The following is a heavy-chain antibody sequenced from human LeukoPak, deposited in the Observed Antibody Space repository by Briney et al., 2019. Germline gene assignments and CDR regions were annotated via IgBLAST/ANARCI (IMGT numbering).Heavy chain of an antibody. CDR2: ISGSGGST. Sequence: GGSLRLSCAASGFTFSSYGMSWVRQAPGKGLEWVSAISGSGGSTYYADSVKGRFTISRDNSKNTLYLQMNSLRAEDTAVYYCARGWSAYGGNSWKPSAPLDYYYYYYMDVWGKGTTVTISS. CDR3: ARGWSAYGGNSWKPSAPLDYYYYYYMDV. CDR1: GFTFSSYG. V-gene: IGHV3-23*01. J-gene: IGHJ6*03. D-gene: IGHD4-23*01.